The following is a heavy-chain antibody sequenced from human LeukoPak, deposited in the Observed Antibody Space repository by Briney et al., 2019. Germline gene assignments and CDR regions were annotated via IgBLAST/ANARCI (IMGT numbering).Heavy chain of an antibody. Sequence: ASVKVSCKAAGYTFTSYDINWVRQAPGQGLEWMGWMNPTSGNTGYAQKFQGRVTMTRDASIATAYMELSSLTSEDTALYYCTRMXXYTYGYXYXDLWGRXXXVTV. CDR2: MNPTSGNT. V-gene: IGHV1-8*01. J-gene: IGHJ2*01. CDR3: TRMXXYTYGYXYXDL. D-gene: IGHD5-18*01. CDR1: GYTFTSYD.